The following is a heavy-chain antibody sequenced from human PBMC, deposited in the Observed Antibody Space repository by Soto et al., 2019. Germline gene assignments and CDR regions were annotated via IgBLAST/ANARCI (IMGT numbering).Heavy chain of an antibody. CDR3: ARTGSITIFGVVTHDAFDI. CDR1: GFTVSSNY. V-gene: IGHV3-66*01. J-gene: IGHJ3*02. CDR2: IYSGGST. Sequence: EVQLVESGGGLVQPGGSLRLSCAASGFTVSSNYMSWVRQAPGEGLEWVSVIYSGGSTYYADSVKGRFTISRDNSKNTLYLQMNSLRAEDTAVYYCARTGSITIFGVVTHDAFDIWGQGTMVTVSS. D-gene: IGHD3-3*01.